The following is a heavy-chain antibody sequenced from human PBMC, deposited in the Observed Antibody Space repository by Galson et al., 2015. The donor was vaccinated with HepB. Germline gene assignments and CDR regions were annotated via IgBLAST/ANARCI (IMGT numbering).Heavy chain of an antibody. D-gene: IGHD4-17*01. J-gene: IGHJ6*02. CDR2: ISYDGSNK. CDR3: AKDRLEGDYGDPQWAYYYYGMDV. CDR1: GFTFSSYG. V-gene: IGHV3-30*18. Sequence: SLRLSCAASGFTFSSYGMHWVRQAPGKGLEWVAVISYDGSNKYYADSVKGRFTISRDNSKNTLYLQMNSLRAEDTAVYYCAKDRLEGDYGDPQWAYYYYGMDVWGQGTTVTVSS.